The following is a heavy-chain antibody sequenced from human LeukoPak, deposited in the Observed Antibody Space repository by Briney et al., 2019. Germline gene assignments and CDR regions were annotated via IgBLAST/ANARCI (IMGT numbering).Heavy chain of an antibody. CDR2: ISSSSSYI. Sequence: PGGSLRLSCAASGFTFSSYSMNWVRQAPGKGLEWVSSISSSSSYIYYADSVKDRFTISRDNAKYSLYLQMNSLRAEDTAVYYCARVPGRRADAFDIWGQGTMVTVSS. D-gene: IGHD1-26*01. V-gene: IGHV3-21*01. CDR1: GFTFSSYS. CDR3: ARVPGRRADAFDI. J-gene: IGHJ3*02.